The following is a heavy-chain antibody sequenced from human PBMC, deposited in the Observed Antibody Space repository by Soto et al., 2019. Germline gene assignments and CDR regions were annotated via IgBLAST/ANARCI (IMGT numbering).Heavy chain of an antibody. V-gene: IGHV3-23*01. CDR3: SDRRAGGPVNLDH. Sequence: GGSLRLSCVVSGLSLNNYAIAWVRHAPGKGLEFVSTIDVLDGAWYSDSVRGRLAISRDVSRNTVYLQMSSLRVEDTAIYFCSDRRAGGPVNLDHWGPGTRVTISS. CDR1: GLSLNNYA. D-gene: IGHD2-15*01. J-gene: IGHJ4*02. CDR2: IDVLDGA.